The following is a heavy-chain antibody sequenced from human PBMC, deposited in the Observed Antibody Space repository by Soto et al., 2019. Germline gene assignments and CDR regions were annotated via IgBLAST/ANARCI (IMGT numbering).Heavy chain of an antibody. CDR1: GGSLSGYH. CDR2: TNHGGST. V-gene: IGHV4-34*01. J-gene: IGHJ3*02. Sequence: SETLSLTCAVYGGSLSGYHWSWIRQPPGKGLEWIGQTNHGGSTNYNPSLKSRVTISVDVSKNQLSLNLNSVTAADTGVYFCARRPDGFDIWGQGTMVTVSS. D-gene: IGHD6-6*01. CDR3: ARRPDGFDI.